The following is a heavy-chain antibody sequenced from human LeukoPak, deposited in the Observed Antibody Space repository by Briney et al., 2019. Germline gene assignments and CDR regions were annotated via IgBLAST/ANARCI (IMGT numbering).Heavy chain of an antibody. J-gene: IGHJ4*02. CDR2: IWYDGSNK. Sequence: GGSLRLSCAASGFIFSSYGMHWVRQAPGKGLEWVAVIWYDGSNKYYADSVKGRFTISRDNSKNTLYLQMNSLRAEDTAVYCCARDLGQQLVRGFDYWGQGTLVTVSS. V-gene: IGHV3-33*01. CDR1: GFIFSSYG. CDR3: ARDLGQQLVRGFDY. D-gene: IGHD6-13*01.